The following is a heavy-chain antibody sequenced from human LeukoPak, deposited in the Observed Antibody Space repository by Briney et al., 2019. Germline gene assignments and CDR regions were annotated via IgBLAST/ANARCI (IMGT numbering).Heavy chain of an antibody. CDR2: INPNSGGT. Sequence: ASGKVCCKASGYTFTGYYINWVRQSPGQGLGWMGGINPNSGGTNYAQKFQGRVTMTRDTSITTAYMELSRLRSDDTAVYDCARDFTSRIVGALNAFDIWGQGTMVTVSS. J-gene: IGHJ3*02. CDR1: GYTFTGYY. CDR3: ARDFTSRIVGALNAFDI. V-gene: IGHV1-2*02. D-gene: IGHD1-26*01.